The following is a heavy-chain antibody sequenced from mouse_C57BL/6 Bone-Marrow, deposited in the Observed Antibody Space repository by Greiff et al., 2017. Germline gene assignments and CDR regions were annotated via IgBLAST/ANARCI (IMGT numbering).Heavy chain of an antibody. CDR2: ISYDGSN. D-gene: IGHD2-4*01. J-gene: IGHJ2*01. CDR1: GYSITSGYY. V-gene: IGHV3-6*01. CDR3: ARYDYDGYYFDY. Sequence: EVKLMESGPGLVKPSQSLSLTCSVTGYSITSGYYWNWIRQFPGNKLEWMGYISYDGSNNYNPSLKNRISITRDTSKNQFFLKLNSVTTEDTATXYCARYDYDGYYFDYWGQGTTLTVSS.